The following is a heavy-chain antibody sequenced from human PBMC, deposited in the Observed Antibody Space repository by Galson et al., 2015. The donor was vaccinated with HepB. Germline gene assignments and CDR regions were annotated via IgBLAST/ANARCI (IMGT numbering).Heavy chain of an antibody. CDR1: GFTLSTFA. V-gene: IGHV3-23*01. Sequence: SLRLSCAVSGFTLSTFAMSWVRQAPGKGLEWVAGLSVRGNVARYADSVDGRFTISRDNSKNTLYLQMDSLRAEDTAIYFCAKDRNQDGDYELNFDSWGQGALVTVSS. J-gene: IGHJ4*02. D-gene: IGHD4-17*01. CDR3: AKDRNQDGDYELNFDS. CDR2: LSVRGNVA.